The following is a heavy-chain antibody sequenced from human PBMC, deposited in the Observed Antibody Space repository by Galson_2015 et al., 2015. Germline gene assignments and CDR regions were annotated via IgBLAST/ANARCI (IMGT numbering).Heavy chain of an antibody. CDR2: INHSGST. Sequence: ETLSLTCAVYGGSFSGYYWSWIRQPPGKGLEWIGEINHSGSTNYNPSLKSRVTISVDTSKNQFSLKLSSVTAADTAVYYCARHTYRGSGPFDYWGQGTLVTVSS. J-gene: IGHJ4*02. D-gene: IGHD6-19*01. CDR3: ARHTYRGSGPFDY. V-gene: IGHV4-34*01. CDR1: GGSFSGYY.